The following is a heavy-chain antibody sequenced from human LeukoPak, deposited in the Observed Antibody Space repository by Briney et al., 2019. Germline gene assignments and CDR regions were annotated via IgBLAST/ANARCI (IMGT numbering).Heavy chain of an antibody. D-gene: IGHD3-22*01. V-gene: IGHV3-23*01. CDR1: GGSISSSSYY. CDR2: ISGSGGST. J-gene: IGHJ1*01. CDR3: AKENYYDSTYPNFQH. Sequence: EALSLTCTVSGGSISSSSYYWGWIRQPPGKGLEWVSAISGSGGSTYYADSVKGRFTISRDNSKNTLYLQMNSLRAEDTAVYYCAKENYYDSTYPNFQHWGQGTLVTVSS.